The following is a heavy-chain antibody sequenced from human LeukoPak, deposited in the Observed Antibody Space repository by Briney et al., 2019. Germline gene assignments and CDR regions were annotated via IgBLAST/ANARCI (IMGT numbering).Heavy chain of an antibody. CDR3: ARSRGRELTPFDY. V-gene: IGHV4-61*05. Sequence: SETLSLTCTVSGGSISSSSYYWGWIRQPPGKGLEWIGYIYYSGSTNYNSSLKSRVTISVDTSKNQFSLKLSSVTAADTAVYYCARSRGRELTPFDYWGQGTLVTVSS. D-gene: IGHD1-26*01. J-gene: IGHJ4*02. CDR2: IYYSGST. CDR1: GGSISSSSYY.